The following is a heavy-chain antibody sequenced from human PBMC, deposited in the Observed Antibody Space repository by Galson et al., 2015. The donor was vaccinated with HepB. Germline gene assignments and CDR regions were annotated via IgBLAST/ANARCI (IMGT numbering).Heavy chain of an antibody. J-gene: IGHJ6*03. V-gene: IGHV3-21*01. CDR3: ARAHSSSWSYYYYYYMDV. Sequence: SLRLSCAASGFTFSSYSMNWVRQAPGKGLEWVSSISSSSSYIYYADSLKGRFTISRDNAKNSLYLQMNSLIAEDTAVYYCARAHSSSWSYYYYYYMDVWGKGTTVTVSS. D-gene: IGHD6-13*01. CDR1: GFTFSSYS. CDR2: ISSSSSYI.